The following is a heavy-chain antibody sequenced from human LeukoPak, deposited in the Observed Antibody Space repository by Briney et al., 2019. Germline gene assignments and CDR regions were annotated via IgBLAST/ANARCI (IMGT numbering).Heavy chain of an antibody. CDR2: IYTGGGT. J-gene: IGHJ6*03. CDR3: ARGYYYYYMDV. V-gene: IGHV3-53*01. CDR1: GFSVRTNF. Sequence: SGGSLRLSCAVSGFSVRTNFMSWVRQAPGKGLEWVSVIYTGGGTDHADSVKGRFTISRDNSKNTLYLQMNSLRAEDTAVYYCARGYYYYYMDVWGKGTTVTISS.